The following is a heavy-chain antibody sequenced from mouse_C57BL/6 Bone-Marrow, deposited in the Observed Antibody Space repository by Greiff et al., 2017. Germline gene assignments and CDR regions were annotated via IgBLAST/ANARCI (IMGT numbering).Heavy chain of an antibody. Sequence: EVKLQESGGGLVKPGGSLKLSCVASGFTFSDYGMHWVRQAPEKGLEWVAYISSGSSTIYYADTVKGRFTISRDNAKNTLLLQMTSLRSEDTAMYYCARLFAYWGQGTLVTVSA. CDR2: ISSGSSTI. V-gene: IGHV5-17*01. CDR3: ARLFAY. J-gene: IGHJ3*01. CDR1: GFTFSDYG.